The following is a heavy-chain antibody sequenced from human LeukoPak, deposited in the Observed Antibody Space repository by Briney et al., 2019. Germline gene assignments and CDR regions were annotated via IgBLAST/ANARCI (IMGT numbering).Heavy chain of an antibody. CDR2: INPNSGGT. Sequence: ALVKVSCKASGYTFTGYYMHWVRQAPGQGLEWMGWINPNSGGTNYAQKFQGRVTMTRDTSISTAYMELSRLRSDDTAVYYCARTRGRIVGATKYYFDYWGQGTLVTVSS. V-gene: IGHV1-2*02. D-gene: IGHD1-26*01. CDR3: ARTRGRIVGATKYYFDY. J-gene: IGHJ4*02. CDR1: GYTFTGYY.